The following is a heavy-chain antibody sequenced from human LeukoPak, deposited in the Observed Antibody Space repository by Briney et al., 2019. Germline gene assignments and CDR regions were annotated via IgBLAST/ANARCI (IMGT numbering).Heavy chain of an antibody. Sequence: GGSLRLSCAASGFTFSSYWMHWVRHAPGKGLMWVSRVNTDGSHTNYADSVKGRFTISRDNAKNALYPQMNSLRAEDTAIYYCARGDLTFWGFPHWGQGALVTVSS. CDR1: GFTFSSYW. D-gene: IGHD7-27*01. V-gene: IGHV3-74*01. J-gene: IGHJ4*02. CDR3: ARGDLTFWGFPH. CDR2: VNTDGSHT.